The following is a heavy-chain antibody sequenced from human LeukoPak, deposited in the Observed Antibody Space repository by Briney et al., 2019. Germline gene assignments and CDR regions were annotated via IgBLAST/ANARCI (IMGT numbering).Heavy chain of an antibody. J-gene: IGHJ4*02. CDR1: GGSISSGGYS. Sequence: SETLSLTCAVSGGSISSGGYSWSWIRQPPGKGLEWIGYIYHSGSTYYNPSLKSRVTISVDRSKNQFPLKLSSVTAADTAVYYCARDDYWGQGTLVTVSS. V-gene: IGHV4-30-2*01. CDR2: IYHSGST. CDR3: ARDDY.